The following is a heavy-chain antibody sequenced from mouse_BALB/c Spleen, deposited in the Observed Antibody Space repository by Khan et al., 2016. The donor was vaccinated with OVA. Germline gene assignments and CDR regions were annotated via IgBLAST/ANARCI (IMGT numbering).Heavy chain of an antibody. V-gene: IGHV1-18*01. Sequence: VRLQQSGPELAKPGASMKISCKASGYSFTGYTMNWVKQSHGKNLEWIGLINPYNGGTTYNQKFKGKATLTVDKSSSTASMELLSLTSEDSEVYYCARGDGYYDAMDYWGQGTSVTVSS. J-gene: IGHJ4*01. CDR1: GYSFTGYT. CDR3: ARGDGYYDAMDY. D-gene: IGHD2-3*01. CDR2: INPYNGGT.